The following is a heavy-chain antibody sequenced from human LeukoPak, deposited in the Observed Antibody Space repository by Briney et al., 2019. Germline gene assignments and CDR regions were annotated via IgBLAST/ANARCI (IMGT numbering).Heavy chain of an antibody. CDR2: INPSGGSP. D-gene: IGHD6-6*01. J-gene: IGHJ4*02. V-gene: IGHV1-46*01. CDR3: ARGEIAARHEPDY. Sequence: ASVKVSRKASGYTFTNFNMHWVRQAPGQGLEWMGIINPSGGSPSYAQRFQDRVTMTRDMSTSTVYMELSSLRSEDTAVYYCARGEIAARHEPDYWGQGTLVTVSS. CDR1: GYTFTNFN.